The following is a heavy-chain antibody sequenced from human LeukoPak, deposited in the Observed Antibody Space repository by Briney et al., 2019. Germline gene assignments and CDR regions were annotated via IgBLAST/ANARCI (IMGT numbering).Heavy chain of an antibody. Sequence: GASVKVSCKASGYTFTSYDISWVRQAPGQGLEWMGWISAYNGNTNYAQKLQGRVTMTTDTSTSTAYMELRSLRSDDTAVYYCARDASYDSSGYYSYFDYWGQGTLVTVSS. CDR2: ISAYNGNT. J-gene: IGHJ4*02. CDR1: GYTFTSYD. CDR3: ARDASYDSSGYYSYFDY. V-gene: IGHV1-18*01. D-gene: IGHD3-22*01.